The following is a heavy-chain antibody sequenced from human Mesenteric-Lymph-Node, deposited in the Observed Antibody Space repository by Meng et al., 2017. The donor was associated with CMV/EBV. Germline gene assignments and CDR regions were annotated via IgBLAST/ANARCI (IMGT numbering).Heavy chain of an antibody. J-gene: IGHJ4*02. CDR1: GFTFSNYG. V-gene: IGHV3-33*06. CDR2: IWYDGSLK. Sequence: GESLKISCAASGFTFSNYGMHWVRQAPGKGLEWVAVIWYDGSLKYYADSVKGRFTISRDNSKNTLFLQMNSLRVEDTAMYYCAKIQSTSWSLDLDYWGQGTLVTVSS. CDR3: AKIQSTSWSLDLDY. D-gene: IGHD6-13*01.